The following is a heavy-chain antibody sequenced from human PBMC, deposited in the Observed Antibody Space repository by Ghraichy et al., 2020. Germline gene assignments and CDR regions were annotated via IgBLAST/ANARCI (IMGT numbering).Heavy chain of an antibody. CDR1: GYSFTGYY. Sequence: ASVKVSCKASGYSFTGYYMHWMRQAPGQGLEWMGRVKPNSGATKYAQKFQGRVTMTQDTSTNTAYMELSSLTSADTAVYYCARDPVRYQLLLNWFDLWGQGTLVTVSS. CDR3: ARDPVRYQLLLNWFDL. V-gene: IGHV1-2*06. D-gene: IGHD2-2*01. CDR2: VKPNSGAT. J-gene: IGHJ5*02.